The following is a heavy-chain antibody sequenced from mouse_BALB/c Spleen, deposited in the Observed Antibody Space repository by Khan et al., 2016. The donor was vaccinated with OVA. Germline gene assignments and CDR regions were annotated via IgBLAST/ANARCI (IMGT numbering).Heavy chain of an antibody. V-gene: IGHV1-54*01. CDR3: ASEWGRGHFDY. CDR2: INPGSGGS. D-gene: IGHD1-3*01. Sequence: QVQLQQPGAELVRPGTSVKVSCKSSGYVFTNYLIEWIKQRPGQGLEWIGVINPGSGGSVYNEKFKGKATLTADKSSSTAYMQLSSLTSEDSAVYFCASEWGRGHFDYWGQGTPLTVAS. CDR1: GYVFTNYL. J-gene: IGHJ2*01.